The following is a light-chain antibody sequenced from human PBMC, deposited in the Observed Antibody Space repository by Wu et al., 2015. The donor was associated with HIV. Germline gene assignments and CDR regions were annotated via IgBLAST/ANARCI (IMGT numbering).Light chain of an antibody. V-gene: IGKV3D-20*02. CDR2: DAS. Sequence: EIVLTQSPGTLSLSPGERATLSCRASQSVTSSYLGWYQQKPGQAPRLLIYDASNRATGIPARFSGSGSGTDFTLTISSLEPEDFALYYCQQRSNWPWTFGQGTKVEFK. J-gene: IGKJ1*01. CDR3: QQRSNWPWT. CDR1: QSVTSSY.